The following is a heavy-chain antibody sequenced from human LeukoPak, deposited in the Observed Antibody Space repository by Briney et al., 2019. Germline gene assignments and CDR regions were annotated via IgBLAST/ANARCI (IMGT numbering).Heavy chain of an antibody. CDR3: ARDLGYLALAGFDY. D-gene: IGHD6-19*01. J-gene: IGHJ4*02. CDR2: TSAYNGNT. Sequence: ASVKVSCKASGYTFTSNSISWMRQAPGQGHEGMGWTSAYNGNTNYEQKHQGRVTMTADTSTSTAYMELRSLRADDTAVYCCARDLGYLALAGFDYWGQGTLVTVSS. CDR1: GYTFTSNS. V-gene: IGHV1-18*01.